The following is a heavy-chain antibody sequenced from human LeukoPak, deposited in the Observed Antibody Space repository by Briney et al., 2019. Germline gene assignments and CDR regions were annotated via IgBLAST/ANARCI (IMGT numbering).Heavy chain of an antibody. CDR1: GYTFTGYY. V-gene: IGHV1-2*02. CDR3: ARAPPYYGSGSYYGDFDY. CDR2: INPNSGGT. Sequence: GASVKLSCKASGYTFTGYYMHWVRQAHGQGLEWMGWINPNSGGTNYAQKFQGRVTMTRDTSISTAYMELSRLRSDDTAVYYCARAPPYYGSGSYYGDFDYWGQGTLVTVSS. D-gene: IGHD3-10*01. J-gene: IGHJ4*02.